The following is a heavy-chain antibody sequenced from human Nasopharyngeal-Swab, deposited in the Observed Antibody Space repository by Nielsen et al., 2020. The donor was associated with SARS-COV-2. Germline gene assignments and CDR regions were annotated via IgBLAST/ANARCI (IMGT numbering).Heavy chain of an antibody. CDR2: INEDGSEK. CDR1: GFTFSTYR. CDR3: ARDPASCSGGSCYSHAFNI. Sequence: GGSLRLSCAASGFTFSTYRMSWVRQAPGKAPEWVAHINEDGSEKDYVDSVRGRFTLSRDNAQDSLYLQMNSLRAEDTAVYYCARDPASCSGGSCYSHAFNIWGQGTMVTVSS. V-gene: IGHV3-7*01. J-gene: IGHJ3*02. D-gene: IGHD2-15*01.